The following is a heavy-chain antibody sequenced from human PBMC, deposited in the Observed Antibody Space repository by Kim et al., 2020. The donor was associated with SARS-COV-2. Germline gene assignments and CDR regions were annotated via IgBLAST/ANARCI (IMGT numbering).Heavy chain of an antibody. CDR3: AKLGSSGWYRHADY. CDR1: GFTFSSYA. Sequence: GGSLRLSCAASGFTFSSYAMGWVRQAPGKGLEWVSAISGSGGSTYYADSVKGRFTISRDNSKNTLYLQMNSLRAEDTAVYYCAKLGSSGWYRHADYWGQGTLVTVSS. CDR2: ISGSGGST. D-gene: IGHD6-19*01. J-gene: IGHJ4*02. V-gene: IGHV3-23*01.